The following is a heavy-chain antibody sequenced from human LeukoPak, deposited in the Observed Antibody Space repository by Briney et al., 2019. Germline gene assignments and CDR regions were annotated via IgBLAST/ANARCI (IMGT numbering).Heavy chain of an antibody. Sequence: PSETLSLTCTVSSGSISSTNYYWGWIRQPPGKGLEWIASIYYSGSTYFNPSLKSRVTISVDTSKNQFSLKLSSVTAADTAVYYCASHSSGSCPLRYWRQGTLVTVSS. D-gene: IGHD3-22*01. J-gene: IGHJ4*02. CDR2: IYYSGST. CDR1: SGSISSTNYY. CDR3: ASHSSGSCPLRY. V-gene: IGHV4-39*01.